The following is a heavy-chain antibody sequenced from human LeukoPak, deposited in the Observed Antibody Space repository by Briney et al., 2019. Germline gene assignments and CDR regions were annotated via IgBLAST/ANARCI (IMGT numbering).Heavy chain of an antibody. CDR3: ARTGTTPMSFRPTPYYFDY. CDR1: GYTFTSYA. J-gene: IGHJ4*02. CDR2: INTNTGNP. Sequence: ASVKVSCKASGYTFTSYAMNWVRQAPGQGLEWMGWINTNTGNPTYAQGFTGRFVFSLDTSVSTAYLQISSLKAEDTAVYYCARTGTTPMSFRPTPYYFDYWGQGTLVTVSS. D-gene: IGHD1-7*01. V-gene: IGHV7-4-1*02.